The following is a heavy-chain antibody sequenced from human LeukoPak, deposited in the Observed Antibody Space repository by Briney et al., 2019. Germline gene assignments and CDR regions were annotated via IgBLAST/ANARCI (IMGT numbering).Heavy chain of an antibody. CDR3: AKDEEVTGTNLGLILDAFDI. Sequence: GGSLRLSCAASGFTFSSYWMHWVRQAPGKGLVWVSRITSDGSSANYADSVKGRFTISRDNSKNTLYLQMNSLRAEDTAVYFCAKDEEVTGTNLGLILDAFDIWGQGTMVTVSS. D-gene: IGHD1-20*01. CDR1: GFTFSSYW. V-gene: IGHV3-74*01. J-gene: IGHJ3*02. CDR2: ITSDGSSA.